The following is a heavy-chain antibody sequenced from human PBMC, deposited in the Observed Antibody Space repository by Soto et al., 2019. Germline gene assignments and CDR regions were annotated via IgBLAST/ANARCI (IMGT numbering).Heavy chain of an antibody. CDR1: GGSISSGGYY. Sequence: SETLSLTCTVSGGSISSGGYYWSWIRQHPGKGLEWIGYIYYSGSTSYNPSLKSRVTISIDTSKNQLSLKMSSVTAADTAVYYCARDAVPSAIYGRWFDPWGQGTQVTVYS. D-gene: IGHD2-2*01. CDR3: ARDAVPSAIYGRWFDP. J-gene: IGHJ5*02. CDR2: IYYSGST. V-gene: IGHV4-31*03.